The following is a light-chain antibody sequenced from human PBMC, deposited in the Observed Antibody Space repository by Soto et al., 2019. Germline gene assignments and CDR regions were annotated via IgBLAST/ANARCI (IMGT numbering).Light chain of an antibody. Sequence: QSVLTQPASVSGSPGQSITISCTGTSSDVGSYNLVSWYQQHPGKAPKLMIYEVSNRPSGVSNRFSGSKSGNTASLTISGLQDEDEADYYCCSYAGSVVFGGGTKVTVL. V-gene: IGLV2-23*02. CDR1: SSDVGSYNL. CDR2: EVS. CDR3: CSYAGSVV. J-gene: IGLJ2*01.